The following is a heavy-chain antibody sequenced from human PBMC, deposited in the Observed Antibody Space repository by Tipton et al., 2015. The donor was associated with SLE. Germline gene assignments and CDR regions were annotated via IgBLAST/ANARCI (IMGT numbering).Heavy chain of an antibody. CDR1: GFTFRSYW. V-gene: IGHV4-34*01. J-gene: IGHJ4*02. Sequence: LRLSCAASGFTFRSYWMHWIRQGPGKGLEWIGEINHSGNTNYNPSLKSRLTMSVDTSKNEISLRLTSVTAADTAIYYCARQMQRCLACPKFFDFWGRGALVTVSS. CDR3: ARQMQRCLACPKFFDF. D-gene: IGHD2-2*01. CDR2: INHSGNT.